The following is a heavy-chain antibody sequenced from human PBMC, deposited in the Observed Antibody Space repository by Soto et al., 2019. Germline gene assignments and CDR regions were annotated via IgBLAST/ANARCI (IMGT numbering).Heavy chain of an antibody. V-gene: IGHV3-48*01. J-gene: IGHJ6*03. CDR1: GFTFSSYS. CDR2: ISSSSSTI. CDR3: XXXXXXXXXXXXXXXXXYMDV. Sequence: EVQLVESGGGLVQPGGSLRLSCAASGFTFSSYSMNWVRQAPGKGLEWVSYISSSSSTIYYADSVKGRFTISRDNAKNXXXXXXXXXXXXXXXXXXXXXXXXXXXXXXXXXXXXYMDVWGKGTTVTVSS.